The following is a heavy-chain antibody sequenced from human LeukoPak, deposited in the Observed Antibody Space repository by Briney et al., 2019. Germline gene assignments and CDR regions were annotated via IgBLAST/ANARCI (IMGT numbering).Heavy chain of an antibody. J-gene: IGHJ6*03. Sequence: SETLSLTCTVSGDYISSGDYYWSWIRQPAGKGLEWIGRISSSGSTNYNPSLKSRVTISVDTSKNQFSLKLSSVTAADTAVYYCARATQIYYYYYMDVWGKGTTVTVSS. CDR1: GDYISSGDYY. CDR2: ISSSGST. V-gene: IGHV4-61*02. CDR3: ARATQIYYYYYMDV.